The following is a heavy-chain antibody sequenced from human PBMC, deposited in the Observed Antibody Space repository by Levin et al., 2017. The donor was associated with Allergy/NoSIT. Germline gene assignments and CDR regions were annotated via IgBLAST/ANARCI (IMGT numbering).Heavy chain of an antibody. CDR1: GDSISSYY. Sequence: PSETLSLTCTVSGDSISSYYWSWIRQPAGKGLEWIGRIYTSGSTNYSPSLKSRVTMSVDTSKNQFTLNLSSVTAADTAVYYCARQFRAAARDYYAMDVWGQGTTVTVSS. J-gene: IGHJ6*02. D-gene: IGHD6-13*01. V-gene: IGHV4-4*07. CDR3: ARQFRAAARDYYAMDV. CDR2: IYTSGST.